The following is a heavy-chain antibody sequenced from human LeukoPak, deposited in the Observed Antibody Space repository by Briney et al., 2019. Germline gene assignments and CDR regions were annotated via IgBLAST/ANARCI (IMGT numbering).Heavy chain of an antibody. V-gene: IGHV4-34*01. D-gene: IGHD3-10*01. CDR3: ARLRGSKEWLDAFDI. J-gene: IGHJ3*02. Sequence: SETLSLTCAVYGGSFSGYYWSWIRQPPGKGLEWIGEINHSGSTNYNPSLKSRVTISVDTSKNQFSLKLSSVTAADTAVYYCARLRGSKEWLDAFDIWGQGTMVTVSS. CDR2: INHSGST. CDR1: GGSFSGYY.